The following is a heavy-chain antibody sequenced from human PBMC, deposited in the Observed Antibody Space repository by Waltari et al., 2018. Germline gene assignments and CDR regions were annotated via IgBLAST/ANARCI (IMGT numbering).Heavy chain of an antibody. J-gene: IGHJ4*02. CDR1: GGSISSSSYY. CDR2: IYYSGST. CDR3: ARHVAGSYGGPLKTFDY. V-gene: IGHV4-39*01. D-gene: IGHD1-26*01. Sequence: QLQLQESGPGLVKPSETLSLTCTVSGGSISSSSYYWGWLRQPPGKGLEWIGSIYYSGSTSDNPSLKSRVTISVDTSKNQFSLKLSSVTAADTAVYYCARHVAGSYGGPLKTFDYWGQGTLVTVSS.